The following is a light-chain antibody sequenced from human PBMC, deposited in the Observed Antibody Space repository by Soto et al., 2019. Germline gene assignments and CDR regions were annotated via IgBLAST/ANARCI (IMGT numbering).Light chain of an antibody. J-gene: IGKJ1*01. CDR2: RTS. CDR3: QEYNGRSS. V-gene: IGKV3-15*01. Sequence: VTTQSPATQSVSPGERATLSGRDSQDVAGDLAWYQQKPGQPPRLLIYRTSTRATGVPARFSGSGSGTEFTLTISSLQSEDFAVYYCQEYNGRSSFGQGTKVEIK. CDR1: QDVAGD.